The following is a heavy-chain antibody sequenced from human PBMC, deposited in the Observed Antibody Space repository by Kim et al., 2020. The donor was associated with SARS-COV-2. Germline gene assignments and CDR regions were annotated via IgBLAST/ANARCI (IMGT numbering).Heavy chain of an antibody. Sequence: STYYADSVRGRFTISRDNSKNTVYLQMNSLGAEDTALYYCTKCPYGSWSDDWGQGALVTVSS. D-gene: IGHD3-10*01. J-gene: IGHJ5*02. CDR2: ST. CDR3: TKCPYGSWSDD. V-gene: IGHV3-23*01.